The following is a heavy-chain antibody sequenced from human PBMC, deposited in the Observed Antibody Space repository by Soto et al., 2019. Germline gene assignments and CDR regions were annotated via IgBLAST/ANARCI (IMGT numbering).Heavy chain of an antibody. CDR2: FYYSENT. CDR3: AKLAGYCSGNSCHGDYAMDV. J-gene: IGHJ6*02. V-gene: IGHV4-39*01. D-gene: IGHD2-2*01. Sequence: PSGTLSLTCPVSGGSISNSSYSWGWIRQPPGEGLEGIGTFYYSENTYYNPSLKSRVSIPVDTSKNQFSLKVSSVTAADTAVYYCAKLAGYCSGNSCHGDYAMDVWGQGTTVTVSS. CDR1: GGSISNSSYS.